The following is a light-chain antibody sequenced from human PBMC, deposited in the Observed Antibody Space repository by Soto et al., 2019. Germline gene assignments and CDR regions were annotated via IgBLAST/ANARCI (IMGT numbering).Light chain of an antibody. CDR3: SSYTTGSTFV. Sequence: QSALTQPASVSGSPGQSITISCTGTSSDVGAYNYVSWYQQHPGKAPKLVIYDVSNRPSGVSNRFSGSKSGNTASLTISGLQAEDEADYYCSSYTTGSTFVFGTGTKVTVL. CDR1: SSDVGAYNY. CDR2: DVS. V-gene: IGLV2-14*01. J-gene: IGLJ1*01.